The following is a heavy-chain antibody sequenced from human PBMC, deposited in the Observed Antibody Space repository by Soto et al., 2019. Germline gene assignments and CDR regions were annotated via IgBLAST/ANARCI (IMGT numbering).Heavy chain of an antibody. Sequence: QVQLQESGPGLVKPSQTLSLTCTVSGGSISSGGYYWSWIRQHPVKGLEWIGYIYYSGSTYYNPSLKSRVTISVDTSKNQFSLKLSPVTAAGTAVYYCARGGVGTFDYWGQGTLVTVSS. J-gene: IGHJ4*01. CDR1: GGSISSGGYY. V-gene: IGHV4-31*03. D-gene: IGHD3-3*01. CDR3: ARGGVGTFDY. CDR2: IYYSGST.